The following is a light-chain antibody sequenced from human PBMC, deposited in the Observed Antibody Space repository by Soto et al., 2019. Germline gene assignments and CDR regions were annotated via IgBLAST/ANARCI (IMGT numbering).Light chain of an antibody. Sequence: QSVLTQPASVSGSPGQSITISCTGTRSDIGAYNFVSWYQQHPGEVPKLILYDVNVRPSGVSNRFSGSKSGNTASLTISGLQAEDEADYYCTSWTTSTTMIFGGWTKVTVL. CDR2: DVN. CDR3: TSWTTSTTMI. V-gene: IGLV2-14*03. CDR1: RSDIGAYNF. J-gene: IGLJ2*01.